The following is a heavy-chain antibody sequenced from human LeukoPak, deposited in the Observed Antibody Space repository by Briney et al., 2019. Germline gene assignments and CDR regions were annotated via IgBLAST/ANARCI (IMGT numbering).Heavy chain of an antibody. CDR3: ARDDSSGFGIAFDI. Sequence: SVKVSCKASGGTFSSYAISWVRQAPGQGLEWMGRIIPIFGTANYAQKFQGRVTITTDESTSTAYMALSSLRSEDTAVYYCARDDSSGFGIAFDIWGQGTMVTVSS. CDR2: IIPIFGTA. D-gene: IGHD3-22*01. J-gene: IGHJ3*02. V-gene: IGHV1-69*05. CDR1: GGTFSSYA.